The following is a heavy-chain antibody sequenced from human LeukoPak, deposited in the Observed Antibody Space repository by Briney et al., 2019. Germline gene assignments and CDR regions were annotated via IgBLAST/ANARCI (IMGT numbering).Heavy chain of an antibody. CDR2: ISSSGSTI. CDR1: GFTFSSYE. V-gene: IGHV3-48*03. J-gene: IGHJ4*02. D-gene: IGHD1-14*01. Sequence: GGSLRLSCVASGFTFSSYEMTWVRQAPGKGLEWLSYISSSGSTIYYADSVKGRFTVSRDNAKNSLYLQMNSLRAEDTAVYFCATERPGSRTLDSWGQGTPVTVSS. CDR3: ATERPGSRTLDS.